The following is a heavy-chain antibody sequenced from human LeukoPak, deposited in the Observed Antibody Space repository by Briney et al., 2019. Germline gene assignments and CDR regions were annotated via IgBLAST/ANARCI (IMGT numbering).Heavy chain of an antibody. D-gene: IGHD6-19*01. J-gene: IGHJ4*02. CDR3: ARDTLGYSSGWPSRGDY. Sequence: ASVKVSCKASGYTFTGYYMHWVRQAPGQGLEWMGWINPNSGGTNYAQKFQGRVTMTRDTSISTAYMELSRLRSDDTAVYYCARDTLGYSSGWPSRGDYWGQGTLVTVSS. CDR1: GYTFTGYY. CDR2: INPNSGGT. V-gene: IGHV1-2*02.